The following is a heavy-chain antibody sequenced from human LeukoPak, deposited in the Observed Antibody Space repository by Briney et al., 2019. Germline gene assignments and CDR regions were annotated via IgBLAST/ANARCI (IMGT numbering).Heavy chain of an antibody. CDR2: IDYDSSHI. V-gene: IGHV3-21*01. J-gene: IGHJ4*02. CDR3: TRDPLRYLRVGHYDY. D-gene: IGHD3-9*01. Sequence: GGSLRLSCAASGFTFSTSAMNWLPQVPGKGLEWVSSIDYDSSHIYYAASVRGRFTISRDNARESVYLQMDSLRVEDTAVYYCTRDPLRYLRVGHYDYWGQGTLVAVSS. CDR1: GFTFSTSA.